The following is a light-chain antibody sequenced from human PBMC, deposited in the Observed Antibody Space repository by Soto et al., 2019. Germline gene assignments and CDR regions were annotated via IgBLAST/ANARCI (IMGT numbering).Light chain of an antibody. J-gene: IGKJ4*01. CDR3: QQRANWLLT. V-gene: IGKV3-11*01. CDR2: DAS. CDR1: QSVSSY. Sequence: EIVLTQSPATLSLSPGERATLSCRASQSVSSYLVWYQQKPGQAPRLLIYDASNRATDIPARFSGSGSGTDFTLTISSLEPEDFAVYYCQQRANWLLTFGGGTKVEIK.